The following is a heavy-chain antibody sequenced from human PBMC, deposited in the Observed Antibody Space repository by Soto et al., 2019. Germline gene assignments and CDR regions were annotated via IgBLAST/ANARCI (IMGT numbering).Heavy chain of an antibody. CDR2: MNPNSGNT. Sequence: SSVKVSCKASGYTFTSYDINWVRQATGQGLEWMGWMNPNSGNTGYAQKFQGRVTITADESTSTAYMELSSLRSEDTAVYYCARGEASVDYWGQGTLVTVSS. CDR1: GYTFTSYD. J-gene: IGHJ4*02. V-gene: IGHV1-8*01. CDR3: ARGEASVDY.